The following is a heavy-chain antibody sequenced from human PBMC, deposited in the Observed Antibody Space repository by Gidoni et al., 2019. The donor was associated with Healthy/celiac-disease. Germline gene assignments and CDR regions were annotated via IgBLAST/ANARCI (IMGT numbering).Heavy chain of an antibody. J-gene: IGHJ4*02. CDR1: GFTFADYA. Sequence: EVQLVESGGGLVQPGRSRRLAWAASGFTFADYAMHWVRQAPGKGLGWVSCFSWNSGSIGYADSVKGRFTISRDNAKNSLYLQMNSLRAEDTALYYCAKGGYSSSWYSFDYWGQGTLVTVSS. D-gene: IGHD6-13*01. V-gene: IGHV3-9*01. CDR2: FSWNSGSI. CDR3: AKGGYSSSWYSFDY.